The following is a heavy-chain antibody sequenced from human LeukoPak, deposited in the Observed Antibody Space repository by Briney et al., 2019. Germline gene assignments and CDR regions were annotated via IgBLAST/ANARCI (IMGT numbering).Heavy chain of an antibody. Sequence: PGGSLRLSCAASGFTFSSYGMHWVRQAPGKGLEWVSVLYSGGRAYYADSVKGRFTISRDNSKNTLYLQMNSLRAEDTAVYYCARMSGTFNWFDPWGQGTLVTVSS. D-gene: IGHD1-14*01. J-gene: IGHJ5*02. CDR1: GFTFSSYG. CDR3: ARMSGTFNWFDP. CDR2: LYSGGRA. V-gene: IGHV3-53*01.